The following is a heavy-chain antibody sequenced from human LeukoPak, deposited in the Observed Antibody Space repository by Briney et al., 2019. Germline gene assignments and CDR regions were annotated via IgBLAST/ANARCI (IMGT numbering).Heavy chain of an antibody. D-gene: IGHD2/OR15-2a*01. J-gene: IGHJ4*02. V-gene: IGHV3-43D*03. CDR1: GFTFSGSA. CDR2: ISWDGDTT. Sequence: GGSLRLSCAASGFTFSGSAMHWVRQAPGKGLEWVSLISWDGDTTSYADSVKGRFTISRDNGKNSLYLQMNSLRAEGTALYYCAKEKSCNSACPLDCWGQGTLVTVSS. CDR3: AKEKSCNSACPLDC.